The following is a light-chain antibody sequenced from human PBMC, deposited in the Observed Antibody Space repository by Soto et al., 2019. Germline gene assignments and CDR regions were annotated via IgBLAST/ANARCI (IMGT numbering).Light chain of an antibody. J-gene: IGLJ2*01. V-gene: IGLV2-14*01. CDR3: SSYTSSRDVV. CDR1: SSDVGGYNY. CDR2: DVS. Sequence: QSALTQPASVSGSPGQSITISCTGTSSDVGGYNYVSWYQQHPGKAPKLMIYDVSNRPSGVSNRFSGSKSGNTASLTISGLQAEDVADYYCSSYTSSRDVVFGGGTTVTVL.